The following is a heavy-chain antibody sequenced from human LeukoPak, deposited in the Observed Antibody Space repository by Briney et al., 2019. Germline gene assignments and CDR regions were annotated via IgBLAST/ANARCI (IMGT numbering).Heavy chain of an antibody. J-gene: IGHJ4*02. V-gene: IGHV3-48*03. Sequence: GGSLTLSCAASGFPFCTYEMNWVRQAPGKGLEWVSYISRSGSTIYYADSVKGRFTISRDNAKNSLYLQMSSLRAEDTAVYYCARVGAYAAVNCWGQGTLVTVSS. CDR2: ISRSGSTI. CDR1: GFPFCTYE. CDR3: ARVGAYAAVNC. D-gene: IGHD3-16*01.